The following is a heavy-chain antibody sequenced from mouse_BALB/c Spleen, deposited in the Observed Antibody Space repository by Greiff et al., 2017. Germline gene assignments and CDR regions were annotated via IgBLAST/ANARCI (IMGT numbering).Heavy chain of an antibody. CDR2: ISTYYGDA. V-gene: IGHV1S137*01. Sequence: VQLQQSGAELVRPGVSVKISCKGSGYTFTDYAMHWVKQSHAKSLEWIGVISTYYGDASYNQKFKGKATMTVDKSSSTAYMELARLTSEDSAIYYCARGYGSCYDFDYWGQGTTLTVSS. CDR1: GYTFTDYA. CDR3: ARGYGSCYDFDY. D-gene: IGHD1-1*01. J-gene: IGHJ2*01.